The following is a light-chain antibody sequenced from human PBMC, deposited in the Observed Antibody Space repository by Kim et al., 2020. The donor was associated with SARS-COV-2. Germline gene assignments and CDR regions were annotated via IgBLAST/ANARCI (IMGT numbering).Light chain of an antibody. CDR1: SLTTSY. V-gene: IGLV3-19*01. CDR2: GNI. Sequence: SSELTQDPAVSVALGQTVTITCQGGSLTTSYASWYQQKSGQAPILVIYGNIYRPSGIPDRLSGSSSGGTASLTITGAQAEDEADYYCHSRDSSGDHLVFGGGTKVTVL. CDR3: HSRDSSGDHLV. J-gene: IGLJ3*02.